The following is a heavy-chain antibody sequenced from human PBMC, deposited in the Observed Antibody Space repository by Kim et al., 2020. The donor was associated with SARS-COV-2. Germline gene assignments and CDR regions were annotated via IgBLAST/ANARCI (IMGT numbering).Heavy chain of an antibody. CDR2: INHSGST. Sequence: SETLSLTCAVYGGSFSGYYWSWIRQPPGKGLEWIGEINHSGSTNYNPSLKSRVTISVDTSKNQFSLKLSSVTAADTAVYYCARLLRGYYGSGSYYRPAGAFDIWGQGTMVTVSS. D-gene: IGHD3-10*01. CDR3: ARLLRGYYGSGSYYRPAGAFDI. V-gene: IGHV4-34*01. J-gene: IGHJ3*02. CDR1: GGSFSGYY.